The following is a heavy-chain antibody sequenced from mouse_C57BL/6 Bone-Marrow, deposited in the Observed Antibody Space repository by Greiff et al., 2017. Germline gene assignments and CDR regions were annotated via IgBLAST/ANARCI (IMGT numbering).Heavy chain of an antibody. CDR2: IYPGDGDT. CDR1: GYAFSSSW. CDR3: AKGTAQATRAMDY. D-gene: IGHD3-2*02. J-gene: IGHJ4*01. V-gene: IGHV1-82*01. Sequence: VQLQESGPELVKPGASVKISCKASGYAFSSSWMNWVKQRPGKGLEWIGRIYPGDGDTNYNGKFKGTATLTADKSSSTAYMQLCSLTSEDSAVYICAKGTAQATRAMDYWGQGTSVTVSS.